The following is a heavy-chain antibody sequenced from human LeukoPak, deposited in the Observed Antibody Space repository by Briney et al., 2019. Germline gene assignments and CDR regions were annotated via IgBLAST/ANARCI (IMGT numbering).Heavy chain of an antibody. CDR3: ARDPHAGGASDYGDYDDY. D-gene: IGHD4-17*01. CDR1: GYTFNGYY. J-gene: IGHJ4*02. V-gene: IGHV1-2*06. Sequence: GASVKVSCKASGYTFNGYYMHWVRQAPGQGLEWMGRINPNSGGTNYAQQFQGRVTMTRDTSISTAYMELSRLRSDDTAVYYCARDPHAGGASDYGDYDDYWGQGTLVTVSS. CDR2: INPNSGGT.